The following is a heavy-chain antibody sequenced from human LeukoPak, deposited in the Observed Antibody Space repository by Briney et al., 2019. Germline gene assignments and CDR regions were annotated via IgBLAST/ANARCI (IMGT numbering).Heavy chain of an antibody. Sequence: GGSLRLSCSASGFTFSSYAMHWVRQAPGKGLEYVSAISSNGGSTYYADSVKGRFTISRDNSKNTLHLQMSSLRAEDTAVYYCGRRHSSSWYGNFDYWGQGTLVTVSS. CDR2: ISSNGGST. CDR1: GFTFSSYA. J-gene: IGHJ4*02. CDR3: GRRHSSSWYGNFDY. D-gene: IGHD6-13*01. V-gene: IGHV3-64D*09.